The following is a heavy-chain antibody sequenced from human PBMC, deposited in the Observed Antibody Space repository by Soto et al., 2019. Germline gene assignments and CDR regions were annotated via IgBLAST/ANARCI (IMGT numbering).Heavy chain of an antibody. D-gene: IGHD6-13*01. CDR2: IYYTGTT. J-gene: IGHJ5*02. CDR3: AIAMATAAENWFDP. Sequence: PSETLSLTCTVSGGSISSYYWNWIRQPPGEGLEWIGYIYYTGTTSYNPSLKSRVTISVDTSKNQFSLKLNSVTAADTAVYYCAIAMATAAENWFDPWGQGTLVTVSS. CDR1: GGSISSYY. V-gene: IGHV4-59*01.